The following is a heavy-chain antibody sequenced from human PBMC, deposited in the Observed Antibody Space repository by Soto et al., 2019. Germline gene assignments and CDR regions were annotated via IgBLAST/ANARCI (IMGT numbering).Heavy chain of an antibody. V-gene: IGHV5-51*01. J-gene: IGHJ4*02. Sequence: GESLKISCKGSGYSFTSYWVGWVRQMPGKGLEWMGIIYPGDSDTRYSPSFQGQVTISADKSISTAYLQWSSLKASDTAMYYGARQSPVYSRSPVGDYWGQGNLVTVSS. CDR2: IYPGDSDT. CDR1: GYSFTSYW. CDR3: ARQSPVYSRSPVGDY. D-gene: IGHD6-6*01.